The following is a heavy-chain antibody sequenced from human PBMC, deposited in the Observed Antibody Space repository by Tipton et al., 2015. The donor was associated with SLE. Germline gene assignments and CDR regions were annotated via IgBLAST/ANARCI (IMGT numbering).Heavy chain of an antibody. D-gene: IGHD3-22*01. Sequence: SLRLSCAASGFRFSDYVMHWVRQSPGKGLEWLALIWFDGSDEFYADSVRGRFTVSRDNSRNTLYLQMNSLRVDDTAVYFCARREETQVWLPDYWGQGTQVTVSS. V-gene: IGHV3-33*03. CDR3: ARREETQVWLPDY. J-gene: IGHJ4*02. CDR2: IWFDGSDE. CDR1: GFRFSDYV.